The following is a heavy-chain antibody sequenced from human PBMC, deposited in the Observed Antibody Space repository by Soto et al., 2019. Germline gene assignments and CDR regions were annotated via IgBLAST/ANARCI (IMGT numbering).Heavy chain of an antibody. Sequence: SETLSLTCTVSGGSISSYYWSWIRQPPGKGLKRNGYIYYSGSTNYNPSHKSRVTISVDTSKNQFSLKLSSVTAADTAVYYCARERWLQFSAFDIWGQGTMVTVSS. J-gene: IGHJ3*02. CDR3: ARERWLQFSAFDI. CDR2: IYYSGST. D-gene: IGHD5-12*01. CDR1: GGSISSYY. V-gene: IGHV4-59*01.